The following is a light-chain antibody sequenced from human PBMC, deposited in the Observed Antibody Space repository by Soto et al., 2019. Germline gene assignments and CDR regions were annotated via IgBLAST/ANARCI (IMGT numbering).Light chain of an antibody. J-gene: IGKJ1*01. CDR2: GAS. CDR3: QQYGSSPPKT. CDR1: QGVSSSY. V-gene: IGKV3-20*01. Sequence: EMVMTRSPATLSVSPGERASLSCRASQGVSSSYLAWYQQKPGQAPRLLIYGASSRATGIPDRFSGSGSGTDFTLTISRLEPEDFAVYYCQQYGSSPPKTFGQGTKVDIK.